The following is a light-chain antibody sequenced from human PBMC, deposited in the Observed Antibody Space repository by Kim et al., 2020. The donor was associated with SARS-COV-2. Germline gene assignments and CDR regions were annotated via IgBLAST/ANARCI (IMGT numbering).Light chain of an antibody. Sequence: EIVMTQSPATLSVSPGERATLSCRASQSVSSNLAWYQQKPGQAPRLLIYGASTRATGIPARFSGSGSGTEFTLTISSLQSEDFAVYYCQPYNNGPPPYTFGQGTKLAI. V-gene: IGKV3-15*01. J-gene: IGKJ2*01. CDR1: QSVSSN. CDR2: GAS. CDR3: QPYNNGPPPYT.